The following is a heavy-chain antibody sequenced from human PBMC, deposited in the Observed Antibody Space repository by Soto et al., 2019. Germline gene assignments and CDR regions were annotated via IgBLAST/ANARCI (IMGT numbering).Heavy chain of an antibody. J-gene: IGHJ6*02. CDR3: AKVMIAAAGTPYYYYYYGMDV. Sequence: EVQLLESGGGLVQPGGSLRLSCAASGFTFSSYAMSWVRQAPGKGLEWVSAISGSGGSTYYADSVKGRFTISRDNSKNTLYLQMNSLRAEDTAVYYCAKVMIAAAGTPYYYYYYGMDVWGQGTTVTVSS. CDR1: GFTFSSYA. D-gene: IGHD6-13*01. V-gene: IGHV3-23*01. CDR2: ISGSGGST.